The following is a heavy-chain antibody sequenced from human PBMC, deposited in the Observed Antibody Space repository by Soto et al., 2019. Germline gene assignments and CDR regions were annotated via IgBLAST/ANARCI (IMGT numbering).Heavy chain of an antibody. CDR1: GYTFTSYA. D-gene: IGHD2-21*02. J-gene: IGHJ6*02. V-gene: IGHV1-3*01. CDR3: ALPYCVGDCSNCFLYLDV. Sequence: ASVKVSCKASGYTFTSYAMHWVRQAPGQRLEWMGWINAGNGNTKYSQKFQGRVTITRDTSASTAYMELSSLRSEDTAVYYCALPYCVGDCSNCFLYLDVWGQGTTVTVSS. CDR2: INAGNGNT.